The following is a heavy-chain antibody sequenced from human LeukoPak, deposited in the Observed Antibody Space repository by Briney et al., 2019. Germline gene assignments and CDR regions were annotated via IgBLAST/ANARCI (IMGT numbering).Heavy chain of an antibody. CDR1: GYTFTSND. CDR2: MNPHSGNA. CDR3: ARIPQRVPHNWFDP. Sequence: ASVNASCKASGYTFTSNDINWVRQAAGQGLEWMGWMNPHSGNAVYAQKFQGRVTMTRDTSISTVYMELSSLTSDDTAVYYCARIPQRVPHNWFDPWGQGTLVTVSS. D-gene: IGHD1-1*01. J-gene: IGHJ5*02. V-gene: IGHV1-8*01.